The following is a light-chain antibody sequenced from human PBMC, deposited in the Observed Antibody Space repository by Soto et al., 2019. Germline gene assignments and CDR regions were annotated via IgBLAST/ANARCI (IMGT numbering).Light chain of an antibody. CDR3: QQGFHTPPT. CDR1: QTISSW. CDR2: KAS. Sequence: DIQMTQSPSTLSGSVGDRVTITCRASQTISSWLAWYQQKPGKAPKLLIYKASTLKSGVPSRFSGSGSGTDFTLTISSLQPEDFATYYCQQGFHTPPTFGQGTKVDIK. J-gene: IGKJ1*01. V-gene: IGKV1-5*03.